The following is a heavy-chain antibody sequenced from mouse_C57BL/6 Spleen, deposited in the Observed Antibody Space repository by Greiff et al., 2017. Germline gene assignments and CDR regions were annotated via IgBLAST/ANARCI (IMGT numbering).Heavy chain of an antibody. CDR2: IFPGVGVT. Sequence: QFQLHQSGAELVKLGASVKISCKAPGYAFSSTWMNWGKQRPGKGLEGIGQIFPGVGVTNYNGKFKGKATLTADKSSSTAYMQLSSLTSEDSAVYFCARSPLADYWGQGTTLTVSA. CDR1: GYAFSSTW. CDR3: ARSPLADY. V-gene: IGHV1-80*01. J-gene: IGHJ2*01. D-gene: IGHD6-1*01.